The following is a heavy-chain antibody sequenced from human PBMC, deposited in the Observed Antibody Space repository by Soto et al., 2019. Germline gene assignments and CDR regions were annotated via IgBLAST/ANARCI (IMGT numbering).Heavy chain of an antibody. Sequence: GGSLRLSCAASGFTFSSYGMHWVRQAPGKGLEWVAVISYDGSNKYYAASVKGRFTISRDNSKNTLYLQMNSLRAEDTAVYYCAKDPKPNRPCKLDYWGQGTLVTVSS. CDR1: GFTFSSYG. CDR3: AKDPKPNRPCKLDY. V-gene: IGHV3-30*18. J-gene: IGHJ4*02. CDR2: ISYDGSNK.